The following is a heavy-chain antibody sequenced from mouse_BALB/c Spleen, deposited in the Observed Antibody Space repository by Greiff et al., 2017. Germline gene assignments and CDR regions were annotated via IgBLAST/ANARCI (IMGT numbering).Heavy chain of an antibody. D-gene: IGHD1-1*01. CDR2: ISDGGSYT. V-gene: IGHV5-4*02. Sequence: EVQRVESGGGLVKPGGSLKLSCAASGFTFSDYYMYWVRQTPEKRLEWVATISDGGSYTYYPDSVKGRFTISRDNARNILYLQMSSLRSEDTAMYYCARGPYYYGSSYPWFAYWGQGTLVTVSA. J-gene: IGHJ3*01. CDR1: GFTFSDYY. CDR3: ARGPYYYGSSYPWFAY.